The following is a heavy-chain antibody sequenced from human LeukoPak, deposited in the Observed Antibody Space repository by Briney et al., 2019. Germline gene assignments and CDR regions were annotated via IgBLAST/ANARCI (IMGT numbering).Heavy chain of an antibody. V-gene: IGHV3-21*01. CDR1: GFICSSYS. D-gene: IGHD6-6*01. CDR2: ISSSSSYI. J-gene: IGHJ5*02. CDR3: ARDYSSSSRAGSFDP. Sequence: PGGSLRLSSSASGFICSSYSMSWDRQAPGKGLEWVSSISSSSSYIYYADSVKGRFTITRDNAKNSLYLQMNSLRAEDTAVYYCARDYSSSSRAGSFDPSGQRTLVTVSS.